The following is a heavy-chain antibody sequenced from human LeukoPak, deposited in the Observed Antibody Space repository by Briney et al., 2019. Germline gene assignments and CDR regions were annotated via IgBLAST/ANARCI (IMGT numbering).Heavy chain of an antibody. D-gene: IGHD3-10*01. J-gene: IGHJ4*02. Sequence: GGSLRLSCAASGFTFSSYGMHWVRQAPGKGLEWVAVISYDGSNKYDADSVKGRFTISRDNSKNTLYLQMNSLRGEDTAVYYCARDRDFDSWGQGTLVTVSS. CDR3: ARDRDFDS. CDR2: ISYDGSNK. CDR1: GFTFSSYG. V-gene: IGHV3-30*03.